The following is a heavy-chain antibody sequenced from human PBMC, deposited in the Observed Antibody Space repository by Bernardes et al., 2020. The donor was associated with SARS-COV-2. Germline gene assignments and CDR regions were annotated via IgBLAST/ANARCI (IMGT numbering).Heavy chain of an antibody. Sequence: GGSLRLSCAASGFTFSNYGIHWVRQAPGKGLEWVAVIWYDGSQKYYADSVKGRFTISRDNSKNTLYLQMNSLRAEDTAVYYCVADWRPYSGSYYYFDNWGQGTLVAVSS. CDR3: VADWRPYSGSYYYFDN. CDR1: GFTFSNYG. J-gene: IGHJ4*02. V-gene: IGHV3-33*01. CDR2: IWYDGSQK. D-gene: IGHD1-26*01.